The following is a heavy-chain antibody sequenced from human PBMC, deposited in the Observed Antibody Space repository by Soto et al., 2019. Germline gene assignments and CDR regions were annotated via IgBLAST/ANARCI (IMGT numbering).Heavy chain of an antibody. CDR1: GGSISSYY. CDR2: IYYSGST. V-gene: IGHV4-59*01. J-gene: IGHJ3*02. D-gene: IGHD3-9*01. Sequence: SETLSLTCTVSGGSISSYYWSWIRQPPGKGLEWIGYIYYSGSTNYNPSLKSRVTISVDTSKNQFSLRLSSVTAAGTTVYYCARWGYDILTGYYLGPAFDIWGQGTMVTVSS. CDR3: ARWGYDILTGYYLGPAFDI.